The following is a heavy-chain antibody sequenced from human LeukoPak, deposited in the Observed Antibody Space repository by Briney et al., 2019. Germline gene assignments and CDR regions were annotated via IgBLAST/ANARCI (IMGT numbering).Heavy chain of an antibody. Sequence: GGSLRLSCAASGFTVSSNYMTWVRQAPGKGLEWVSVIYSGGSPDYADSAKGRFTISSDNSKNTLYLQMNSLRVEDTAVYYCARDGADNSGYYFGSLWGQGTMVTVSS. CDR3: ARDGADNSGYYFGSL. D-gene: IGHD3-22*01. V-gene: IGHV3-53*01. CDR2: IYSGGSP. J-gene: IGHJ3*01. CDR1: GFTVSSNY.